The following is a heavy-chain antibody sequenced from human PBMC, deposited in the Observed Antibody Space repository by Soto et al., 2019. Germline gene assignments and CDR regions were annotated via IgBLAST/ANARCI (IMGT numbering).Heavy chain of an antibody. D-gene: IGHD6-13*01. Sequence: GGSLRLSCAASGFTFSSYAMSWVRQAPGKGLEWVSAISGSGGSTYYADSVKGRFTISRDNSKNTLYLQMNSLRAEDTAVYYCAKYDHSSSWYFWDYWGQGTLVTVSS. CDR2: ISGSGGST. CDR1: GFTFSSYA. V-gene: IGHV3-23*01. J-gene: IGHJ4*02. CDR3: AKYDHSSSWYFWDY.